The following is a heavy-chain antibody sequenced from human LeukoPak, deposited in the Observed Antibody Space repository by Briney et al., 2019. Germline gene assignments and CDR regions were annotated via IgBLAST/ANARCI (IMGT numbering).Heavy chain of an antibody. V-gene: IGHV3-9*02. Sequence: PGESLRLSCAAYRFTSADYAMHWVRQGPGKGLEWVSGISWASGDIVYADSVKGRFTISRDNAKNSLYLQMNSLRADDTALYYCAKDFYGTSSAAFDSWGQGTLVTVSS. CDR1: RFTSADYA. CDR2: ISWASGDI. CDR3: AKDFYGTSSAAFDS. J-gene: IGHJ4*02. D-gene: IGHD6-6*01.